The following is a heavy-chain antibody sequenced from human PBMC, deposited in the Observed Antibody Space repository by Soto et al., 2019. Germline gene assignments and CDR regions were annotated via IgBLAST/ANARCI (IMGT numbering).Heavy chain of an antibody. CDR3: ARAGSSPDVFDI. CDR1: GFTFSSYS. J-gene: IGHJ3*02. Sequence: GGSLRLSCAASGFTFSSYSMNWVRQAPGKGLEWVSSISSSSSYIYYADSVKGRFTISRDNAKNSLYLQMNSLRAEDTAEYYWARAGSSPDVFDIWGQGTMVTVSS. V-gene: IGHV3-21*01. CDR2: ISSSSSYI.